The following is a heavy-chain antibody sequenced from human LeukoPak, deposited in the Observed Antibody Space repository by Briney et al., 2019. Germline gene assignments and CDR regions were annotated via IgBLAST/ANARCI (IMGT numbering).Heavy chain of an antibody. J-gene: IGHJ3*02. CDR3: ARGWYYDYVWGSYRYPDAFDI. CDR2: INHSGST. Sequence: PSETLSLTCAVYGGSFNGYYWSWIRQPPGKGLEWIGEINHSGSTNYNPSLKSRVTISIDTSKNQFSLKLSSVTAADTAVYYCARGWYYDYVWGSYRYPDAFDIWGQGTMVTVSS. CDR1: GGSFNGYY. D-gene: IGHD3-16*02. V-gene: IGHV4-34*01.